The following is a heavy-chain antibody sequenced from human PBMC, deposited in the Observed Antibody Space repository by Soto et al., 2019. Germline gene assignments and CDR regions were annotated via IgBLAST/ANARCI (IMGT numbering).Heavy chain of an antibody. Sequence: ASVKVSCKASGGTFSSYTISWVRQAPGQGLEWMGGIIPIFGTANYAQKFQGRVTITADESTSTAYMELSSLRSEDTAVYYCAGFNPGYCSGGSCYRYYYYGMDVWGQGTTVTVSS. CDR2: IIPIFGTA. CDR1: GGTFSSYT. J-gene: IGHJ6*02. CDR3: AGFNPGYCSGGSCYRYYYYGMDV. D-gene: IGHD2-15*01. V-gene: IGHV1-69*13.